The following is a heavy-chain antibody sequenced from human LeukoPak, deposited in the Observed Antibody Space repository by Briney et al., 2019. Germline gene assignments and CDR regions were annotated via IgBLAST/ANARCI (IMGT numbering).Heavy chain of an antibody. CDR2: IIPIFGTA. CDR1: GGTFSSCA. J-gene: IGHJ3*02. Sequence: ASVKVFCKASGGTFSSCAISWVRPAPGQGLGWMRGIIPIFGTANYAQKFQGRVTITADESTSTAYIELSSLRSEDTAVYYCARVSSSWYSGAFDIWGQGTMVTVSS. CDR3: ARVSSSWYSGAFDI. D-gene: IGHD6-13*01. V-gene: IGHV1-69*13.